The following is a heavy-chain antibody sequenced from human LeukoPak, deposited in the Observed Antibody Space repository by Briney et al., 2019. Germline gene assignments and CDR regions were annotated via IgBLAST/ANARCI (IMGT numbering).Heavy chain of an antibody. Sequence: SETLSLTCTVSGGSIGSSSYYWGWIRQPPGKGLEWIGSIYYRGSTYYHPSLKSRLTVSVDTSKNHFSLKLSSVTAADTAVYYCARPRRDGYIDAFDIWGQGTMVTVSP. CDR2: IYYRGST. CDR1: GGSIGSSSYY. D-gene: IGHD5-24*01. CDR3: ARPRRDGYIDAFDI. V-gene: IGHV4-39*02. J-gene: IGHJ3*02.